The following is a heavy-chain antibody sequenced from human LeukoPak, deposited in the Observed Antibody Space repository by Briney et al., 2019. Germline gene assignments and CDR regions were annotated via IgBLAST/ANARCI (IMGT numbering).Heavy chain of an antibody. Sequence: ASVKVSCKASGYTFTSYYMHWVRQAPGQGLEWMGIINPSGGSTSYAQKFQGRVTMTRDTSTRTVYMELSSLRSEDTAVYYCARDPSDCSSTSCYDSWGQGTLVTVSS. D-gene: IGHD2-2*01. CDR2: INPSGGST. CDR1: GYTFTSYY. CDR3: ARDPSDCSSTSCYDS. V-gene: IGHV1-46*01. J-gene: IGHJ4*02.